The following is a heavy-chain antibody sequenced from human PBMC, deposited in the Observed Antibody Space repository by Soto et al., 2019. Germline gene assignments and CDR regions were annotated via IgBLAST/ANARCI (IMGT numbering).Heavy chain of an antibody. D-gene: IGHD2-15*01. J-gene: IGHJ1*01. CDR2: IYYSGST. Sequence: PSETLSLTCTVSGGSISSYYWSWIRQPPGKGLEWIGYIYYSGSTNYNPSLKSRVTISVDTSKNQFSLKLSSVTAADTAVYYCERVGYCSGGSCYSGYFQHWGQGTLVTV. V-gene: IGHV4-59*01. CDR1: GGSISSYY. CDR3: ERVGYCSGGSCYSGYFQH.